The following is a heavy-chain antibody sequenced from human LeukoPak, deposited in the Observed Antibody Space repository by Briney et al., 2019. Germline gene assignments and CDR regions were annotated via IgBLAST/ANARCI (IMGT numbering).Heavy chain of an antibody. CDR2: ISGDNT. J-gene: IGHJ4*02. D-gene: IGHD3-10*01. Sequence: GGSLRLSCAASGFNFNFNIYRMGWVRQAPGKGLEWVLSISGDNTYYAESIKGRFTISKDNSKNTLYLQMNSLRAEDTAVYCCAKGQLLGWGQGTLVTVSS. CDR1: GFNFNFNIYR. CDR3: AKGQLLG. V-gene: IGHV3-23*01.